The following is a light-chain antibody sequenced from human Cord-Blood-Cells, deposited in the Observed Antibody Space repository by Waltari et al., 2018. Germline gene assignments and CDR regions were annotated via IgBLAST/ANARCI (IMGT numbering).Light chain of an antibody. CDR2: QDS. CDR1: KLGDKY. CDR3: QAWDSSTAWV. J-gene: IGLJ3*02. Sequence: SYELTQPPSVSVSPGQTASINCSGDKLGDKYACWYQQKPGQSPVLVIYQDSKRPSGIPERFSGSNSGNTATLTISGTQAMDEADYYCQAWDSSTAWVFGGGTKLTAL. V-gene: IGLV3-1*01.